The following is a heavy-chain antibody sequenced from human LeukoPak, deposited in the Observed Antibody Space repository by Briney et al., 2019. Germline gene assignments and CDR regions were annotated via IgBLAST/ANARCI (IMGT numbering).Heavy chain of an antibody. Sequence: GGSLRLSCAASGFTFGSYWMSWVRQAPGKGLEWVANIKQDGSEKYYVDSVKGRFTISRDNTKNSLYLQMNSLRAEDTAVYYCVGSNIAAVWGQGTLVTVSS. CDR1: GFTFGSYW. CDR2: IKQDGSEK. D-gene: IGHD6-13*01. J-gene: IGHJ4*02. V-gene: IGHV3-7*01. CDR3: VGSNIAAV.